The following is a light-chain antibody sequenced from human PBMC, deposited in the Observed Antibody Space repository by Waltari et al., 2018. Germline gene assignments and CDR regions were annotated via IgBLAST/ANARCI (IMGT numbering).Light chain of an antibody. CDR3: HSRDAIDSGGA. CDR2: YDR. Sequence: SYVVTQPPSVSVAPGETATITCGGDNIGTYSVHWYQQKAGQAPVLVIFYDRDRPSGIPDRFSGSSSDDTASLTITGAQAEDEAYYCCHSRDAIDSGGAFGGGTKLTVL. V-gene: IGLV3-21*01. CDR1: NIGTYS. J-gene: IGLJ2*01.